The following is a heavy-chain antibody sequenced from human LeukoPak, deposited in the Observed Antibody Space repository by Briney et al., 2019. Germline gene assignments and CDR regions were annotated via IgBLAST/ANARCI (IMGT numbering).Heavy chain of an antibody. CDR1: GFTFSDYY. CDR3: ARSCLVGDILTGYYSLVDDAFDI. V-gene: IGHV3-11*04. CDR2: ISSSGSTI. D-gene: IGHD3-9*01. J-gene: IGHJ3*02. Sequence: PGGSLRLSCAASGFTFSDYYMSWIRHAPGKGLEWVSYISSSGSTIYYADSVKGRFTISRDNAKNSLYLQMNSLRAEDTAVYYCARSCLVGDILTGYYSLVDDAFDIWGQGTMVTVSS.